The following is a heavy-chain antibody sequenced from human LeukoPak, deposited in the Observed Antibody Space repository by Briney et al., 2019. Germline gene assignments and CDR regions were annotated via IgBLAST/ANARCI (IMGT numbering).Heavy chain of an antibody. D-gene: IGHD3-9*01. CDR2: ISSSGSTI. Sequence: GGSLRLSCAASGFTFSDYYMSWIRQAPGKGLEWVSYISSSGSTIYYADSVKGRFTISRDNAKNSLYLQMNSLRAEDTAVYYCAREGYYDILTIDAFDIWGQGTMVTVSS. CDR1: GFTFSDYY. CDR3: AREGYYDILTIDAFDI. J-gene: IGHJ3*02. V-gene: IGHV3-11*01.